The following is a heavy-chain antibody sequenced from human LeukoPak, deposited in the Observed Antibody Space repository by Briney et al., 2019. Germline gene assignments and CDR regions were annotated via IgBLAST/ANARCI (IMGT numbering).Heavy chain of an antibody. J-gene: IGHJ6*02. V-gene: IGHV3-30-3*01. D-gene: IGHD3-3*02. CDR1: GFTASSNY. Sequence: PGGSLRLSCAPSGFTASSNYMSWVRQAPGKGLEWVAVISSDGNNQHYADSVRGRFTISRDNSKNTLSVQMSSLRPEDTAVYYCARGGIQHFALDVWGQGTTVTVSS. CDR3: ARGGIQHFALDV. CDR2: ISSDGNNQ.